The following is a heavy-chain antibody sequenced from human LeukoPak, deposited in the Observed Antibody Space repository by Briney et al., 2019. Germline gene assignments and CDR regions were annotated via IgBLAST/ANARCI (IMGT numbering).Heavy chain of an antibody. D-gene: IGHD4-23*01. CDR3: ARDEGDYGGNP. V-gene: IGHV1-69*04. CDR2: IIPILGIA. CDR1: GGTFSSYA. Sequence: GSSVKVSCKASGGTFSSYAISWVRQAPGQGLEWMGRIIPILGIANYAQKFQGRVTITADKSTSTAYMELSSLKSEDTAVYYCARDEGDYGGNPWGQGTLVTVSS. J-gene: IGHJ5*02.